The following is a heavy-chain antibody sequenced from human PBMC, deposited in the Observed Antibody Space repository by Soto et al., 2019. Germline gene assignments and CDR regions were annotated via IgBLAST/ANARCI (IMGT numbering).Heavy chain of an antibody. Sequence: SETLSLTCAVSGGSISSSNWWCWVRQPPGKGLEWIGEIYHSGSTNYNPSLKSRVTISVDKSKNQFFLKLSSVTAADTAVYYCATSGYLYGAGSWRSWFDPWGQGTLVTVSS. CDR1: GGSISSSNW. V-gene: IGHV4-4*02. J-gene: IGHJ5*02. CDR2: IYHSGST. CDR3: ATSGYLYGAGSWRSWFDP. D-gene: IGHD3-10*01.